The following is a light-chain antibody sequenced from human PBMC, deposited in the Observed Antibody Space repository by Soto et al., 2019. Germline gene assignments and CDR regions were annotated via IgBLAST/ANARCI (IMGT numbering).Light chain of an antibody. CDR1: SSNIGAGYD. J-gene: IGLJ2*01. CDR2: GNS. Sequence: QSVLTQPPSVSGAPGQRVTISCTGSSSNIGAGYDVHWYQQLPGTAPKLLIYGNSNRPSGVPDRFSGSKSGTSAYLAITGLKAEDEADYYCQSYDSSLSGHVVFGGVTKLTVL. CDR3: QSYDSSLSGHVV. V-gene: IGLV1-40*01.